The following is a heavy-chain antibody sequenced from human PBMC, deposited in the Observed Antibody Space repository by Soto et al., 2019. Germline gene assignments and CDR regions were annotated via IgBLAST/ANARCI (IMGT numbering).Heavy chain of an antibody. D-gene: IGHD3-3*01. CDR2: ISAYNGNT. CDR1: GYTFTSYG. V-gene: IGHV1-18*04. CDR3: ARVPTIFGLVIIKEVQEWFDP. J-gene: IGHJ5*02. Sequence: ASVKVSCKASGYTFTSYGISWVRQAPGQGLEWMGWISAYNGNTNYAQKLQGRVTMTTDTSTSTAYMELRSLRSDDTAVYYCARVPTIFGLVIIKEVQEWFDPWGQGTLVTVSS.